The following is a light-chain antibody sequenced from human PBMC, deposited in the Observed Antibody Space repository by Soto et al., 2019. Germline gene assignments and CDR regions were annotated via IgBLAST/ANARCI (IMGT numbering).Light chain of an antibody. CDR1: ISDVGAYNY. CDR3: SSYAGSRYV. J-gene: IGLJ1*01. Sequence: QSAPTQPPSASGSPGHSVTISCSGTISDVGAYNYVSWYQQHPGKAPRLLIYEVSKRPSGVPDRFSGSKSGNTASLTVSGLQAEDEADYYCSSYAGSRYVFGTGTKVTVL. CDR2: EVS. V-gene: IGLV2-8*01.